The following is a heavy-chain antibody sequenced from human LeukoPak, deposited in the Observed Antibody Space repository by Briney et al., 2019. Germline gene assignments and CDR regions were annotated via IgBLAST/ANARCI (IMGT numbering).Heavy chain of an antibody. V-gene: IGHV1-2*02. CDR2: INPNSGGT. Sequence: GASVKVSCKASGYTFTGYYMHWVRQAPGQGLEWMGWINPNSGGTNYAQKLQGRVTMTTDTTTSTAYMELRSLRSDDTAVYYCARGVMVVYQSRPRTYYYYYMDVWGKGTTVTVSS. D-gene: IGHD2-8*02. CDR3: ARGVMVVYQSRPRTYYYYYMDV. CDR1: GYTFTGYY. J-gene: IGHJ6*03.